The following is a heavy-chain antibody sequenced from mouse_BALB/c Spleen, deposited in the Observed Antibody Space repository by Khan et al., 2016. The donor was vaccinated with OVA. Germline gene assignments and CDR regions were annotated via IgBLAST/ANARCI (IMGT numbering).Heavy chain of an antibody. CDR3: ARGNYYGYYFDY. CDR2: ISYSGVT. Sequence: VRLQQSGPGLVKPSQSLSLTCTVTGYSITSGYAWNWIRQFPGNKLEWMGYISYSGVTSYTPSLKSRISITRDTSKNQFFLQLNSVTTEDTATYYCARGNYYGYYFDYWGQGTTLIVSS. D-gene: IGHD1-1*01. J-gene: IGHJ2*01. V-gene: IGHV3-2*02. CDR1: GYSITSGYA.